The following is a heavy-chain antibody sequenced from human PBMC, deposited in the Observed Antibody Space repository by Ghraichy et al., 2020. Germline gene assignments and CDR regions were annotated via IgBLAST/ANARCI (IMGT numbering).Heavy chain of an antibody. V-gene: IGHV3-9*01. CDR2: ISWNSGSI. D-gene: IGHD3-16*01. Sequence: GGSLRLSCAASGFTFDDYAMHWVRQAPGKGLEWVSGISWNSGSIGYADSVKGRFTISRDNAKNSLYLQMNSLRAEDTALYYCAKDTTAFGFGGMDVWGQGTTVTVSS. J-gene: IGHJ6*02. CDR3: AKDTTAFGFGGMDV. CDR1: GFTFDDYA.